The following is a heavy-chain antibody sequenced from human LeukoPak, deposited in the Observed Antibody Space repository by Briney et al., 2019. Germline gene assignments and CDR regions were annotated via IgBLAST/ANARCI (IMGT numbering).Heavy chain of an antibody. D-gene: IGHD2-21*02. J-gene: IGHJ4*02. CDR3: ATRPRPVTIGPFDY. V-gene: IGHV1-2*02. CDR1: GYALTGND. Sequence: GASVKVSCMASGYALTGNDFYWVRQAPGQGLEYMGSVNPFTGDTNYAQKFQGRVTMTRDTSRITAYMELSGLTSDDTAMYYCATRPRPVTIGPFDYWGQGTLVTVSS. CDR2: VNPFTGDT.